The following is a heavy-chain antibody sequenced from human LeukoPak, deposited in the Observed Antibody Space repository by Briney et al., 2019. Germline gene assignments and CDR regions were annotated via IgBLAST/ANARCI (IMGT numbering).Heavy chain of an antibody. CDR2: MNPNSGNT. CDR3: ARGHCSSTSCYFTAYYYYGMDV. V-gene: IGHV1-8*01. D-gene: IGHD2-2*01. CDR1: GYTFTSYD. Sequence: ASVKVSCKASGYTFTSYDINWVRQATGQGLEWMGWMNPNSGNTGYAQKFQGRVTMTRNTSISTAYMELSSLRSEDTAVYYCARGHCSSTSCYFTAYYYYGMDVWGQGTLVTVSS. J-gene: IGHJ6*02.